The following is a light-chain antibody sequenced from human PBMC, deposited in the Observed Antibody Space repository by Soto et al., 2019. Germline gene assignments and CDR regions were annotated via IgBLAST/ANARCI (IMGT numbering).Light chain of an antibody. V-gene: IGKV3D-20*02. CDR3: QQHNDWPT. CDR1: QSVSSSY. CDR2: GAS. Sequence: EIVLTQSPGTLSLSPGERATLSCRASQSVSSSYLAWYQQKPGQAPRLLIYGASNRATGIPARFSGSGSGTEFILTISSVESEDFAIYYCQQHNDWPTFGQGTRLEI. J-gene: IGKJ5*01.